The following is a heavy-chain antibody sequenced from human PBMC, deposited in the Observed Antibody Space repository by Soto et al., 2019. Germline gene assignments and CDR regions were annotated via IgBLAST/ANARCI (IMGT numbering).Heavy chain of an antibody. Sequence: QVQLQESRPGLVKPSENLSPTCTAPGGSINYAYWNWISQPQGKGLEWIGYIFYNGRTSYNPSLKSRVTLSRDTSQSQFSLKLSSVTAADPSVYYCARAPSLRCITAAPCGVDVWCQATKVTVSS. CDR1: GGSINYAY. J-gene: IGHJ6*02. CDR2: IFYNGRT. D-gene: IGHD1-20*01. CDR3: ARAPSLRCITAAPCGVDV. V-gene: IGHV4-59*01.